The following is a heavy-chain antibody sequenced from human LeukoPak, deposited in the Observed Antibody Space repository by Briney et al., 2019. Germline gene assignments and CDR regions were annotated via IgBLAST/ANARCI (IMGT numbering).Heavy chain of an antibody. CDR1: GGSITSSPYY. Sequence: PSETLSLTCTVSGGSITSSPYYWAWIRQPPGKGLEWIGSIYFSGNSYYNPSLKSRVTISVDTSKNQFSLRLTPVTAADTAVYYCARDSRDYGERAFDIWGQGTVVTVSS. J-gene: IGHJ3*02. CDR2: IYFSGNS. V-gene: IGHV4-39*07. CDR3: ARDSRDYGERAFDI. D-gene: IGHD4-17*01.